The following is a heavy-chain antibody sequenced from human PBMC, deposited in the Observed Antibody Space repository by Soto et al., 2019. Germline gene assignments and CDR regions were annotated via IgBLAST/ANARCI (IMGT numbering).Heavy chain of an antibody. Sequence: QVQLVQSGAEVKKPGSSVKVSCKASGGTFSSYAISWVRQAPGQGLEWMGGIIPIFGTANYAQKFQGRVTITADKSTSTAYMELSSLRSEDTAVYYCASTGGGYYGSGSYYGMDVWGQGTTVTVSS. CDR3: ASTGGGYYGSGSYYGMDV. V-gene: IGHV1-69*06. CDR2: IIPIFGTA. D-gene: IGHD3-10*01. CDR1: GGTFSSYA. J-gene: IGHJ6*02.